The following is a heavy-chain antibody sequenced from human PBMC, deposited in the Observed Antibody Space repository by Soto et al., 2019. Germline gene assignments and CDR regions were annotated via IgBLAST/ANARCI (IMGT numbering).Heavy chain of an antibody. CDR2: IYPGDSDT. J-gene: IGHJ4*02. CDR3: ARASGSGSYYSPADS. CDR1: GYSFTIYW. Sequence: GESLKISCKGSGYSFTIYWIGWVRQMPGKGLEWMGIIYPGDSDTRYSPSFQGQVTISADKSISTAYLQWSSLKASDTAMYYCARASGSGSYYSPADSWGQGTLVTVSS. D-gene: IGHD3-10*01. V-gene: IGHV5-51*01.